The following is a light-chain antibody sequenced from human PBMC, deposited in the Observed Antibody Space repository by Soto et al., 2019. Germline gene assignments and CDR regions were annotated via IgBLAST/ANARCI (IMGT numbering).Light chain of an antibody. CDR3: QQSYSTPGPLT. CDR2: SAS. J-gene: IGKJ4*01. Sequence: DIQMTQSPSSLSASIGDRISITCRANQHISNYVNWYQQRPGKAPRVLIFSASTSKSGVPSRFSGSGSGTDFTLTISSLEPEDVDTYFCQQSYSTPGPLTFGGGTRVDI. CDR1: QHISNY. V-gene: IGKV1-39*01.